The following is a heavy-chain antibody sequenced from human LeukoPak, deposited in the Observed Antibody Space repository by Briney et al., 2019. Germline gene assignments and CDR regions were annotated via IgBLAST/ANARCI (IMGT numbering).Heavy chain of an antibody. CDR1: GYTFSSYA. CDR3: AKGQLAYYYDSSGYLIHD. D-gene: IGHD3-22*01. Sequence: GGSLRLSCAASGYTFSSYAMSWVRQAPGKGLEWVSAISGSGGSTHYADSVKGRFTISRDNSKNTLYLQMNSLRAKDTAVYYCAKGQLAYYYDSSGYLIHDWGQGTLVTVSS. CDR2: ISGSGGST. V-gene: IGHV3-23*01. J-gene: IGHJ4*02.